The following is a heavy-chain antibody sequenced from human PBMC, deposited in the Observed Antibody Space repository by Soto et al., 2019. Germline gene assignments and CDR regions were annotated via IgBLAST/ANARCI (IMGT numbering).Heavy chain of an antibody. D-gene: IGHD3-22*01. CDR2: IYYSGST. Sequence: QVQLQESGPGLVKPSETLSLTCTVSGGSISSYYWSWIRQPPGKGLEWIGYIYYSGSTNYNPSLKSRVTISVDTSKNQFSLKLSSVTAADTAVYYCARDPTYYYDSSGHAFEIWGQGTMVTVSS. CDR3: ARDPTYYYDSSGHAFEI. CDR1: GGSISSYY. J-gene: IGHJ3*02. V-gene: IGHV4-59*01.